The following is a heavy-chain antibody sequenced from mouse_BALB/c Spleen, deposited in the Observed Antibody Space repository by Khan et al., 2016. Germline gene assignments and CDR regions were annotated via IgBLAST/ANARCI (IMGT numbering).Heavy chain of an antibody. V-gene: IGHV2-6-5*01. D-gene: IGHD1-1*01. J-gene: IGHJ4*01. Sequence: QMQLEESGPGLVAPSQSLSITCTVSGFSLTGYGVSWIRQPPGQGLEWLGVIWGGGSTSYNSALKSRLSISKDNSKSQVFLKLISLQTDDKAMYYCAKGITTVVAYYAMDYWGQGTTVTVSS. CDR2: IWGGGST. CDR1: GFSLTGYG. CDR3: AKGITTVVAYYAMDY.